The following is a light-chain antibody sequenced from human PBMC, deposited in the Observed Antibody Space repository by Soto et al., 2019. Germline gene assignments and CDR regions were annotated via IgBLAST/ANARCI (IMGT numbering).Light chain of an antibody. Sequence: EIVLTQSPATLSLSPGEGASLSCRASQNISSYLAWYQQRPGQVPRLLIYGASRRAPAIPARFSGSGSGTDFTLTISGLETEDFAVYYCQQRTNSPPWTFGQGTKVDIK. CDR2: GAS. J-gene: IGKJ1*01. CDR1: QNISSY. CDR3: QQRTNSPPWT. V-gene: IGKV3-11*01.